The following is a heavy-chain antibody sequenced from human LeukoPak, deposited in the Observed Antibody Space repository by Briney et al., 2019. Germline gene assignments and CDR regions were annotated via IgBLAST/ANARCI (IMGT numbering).Heavy chain of an antibody. Sequence: GRTLRLSCAASGFTFSSYGMHWVRQAPGKGLEWVADISFDGRNIYYADSVKGRFTISRDNSKNTLYLQMNSLRAEDTAVYYCAKDRGSGRVRGVIINYWGQGTLVTVSS. V-gene: IGHV3-30*18. CDR2: ISFDGRNI. D-gene: IGHD3-10*01. CDR1: GFTFSSYG. J-gene: IGHJ4*02. CDR3: AKDRGSGRVRGVIINY.